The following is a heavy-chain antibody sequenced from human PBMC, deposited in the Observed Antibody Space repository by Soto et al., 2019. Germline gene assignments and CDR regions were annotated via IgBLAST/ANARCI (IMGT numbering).Heavy chain of an antibody. J-gene: IGHJ6*02. Sequence: GESLKISCKASGYTFTNYWITWVRQMPGKGLEWMGRIDPSDSHANYSPSFGGHVTFSVDKSTNTAYLQWSSLSPSDTATYYCGRPGAFYYYGMAVWGQGTTVTVSS. D-gene: IGHD1-26*01. CDR3: GRPGAFYYYGMAV. CDR1: GYTFTNYW. V-gene: IGHV5-10-1*01. CDR2: IDPSDSHA.